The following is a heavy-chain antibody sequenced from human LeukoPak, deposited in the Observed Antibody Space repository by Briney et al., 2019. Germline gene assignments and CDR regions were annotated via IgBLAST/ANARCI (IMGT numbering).Heavy chain of an antibody. CDR1: GFTFSSYS. CDR2: ISSSSSYI. D-gene: IGHD3-9*01. V-gene: IGHV3-21*04. CDR3: ARDGTGKTYYDILTGYYPYGMDV. J-gene: IGHJ6*02. Sequence: GGSLRLSCAASGFTFSSYSMNWVRQAPGKGLEWVSSISSSSSYIYYADSVKGRFTISRDNSKNTLYLQMNSLRAEDTAVYYCARDGTGKTYYDILTGYYPYGMDVWGQGTTVTVSS.